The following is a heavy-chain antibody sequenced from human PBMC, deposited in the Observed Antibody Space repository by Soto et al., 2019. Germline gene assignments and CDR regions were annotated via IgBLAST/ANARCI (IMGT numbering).Heavy chain of an antibody. CDR1: GFIFSSYA. Sequence: SGGSLRLSCEASGFIFSSYAMNWVRQAPGKGLQWVSSITGSSDYTSYIASVKGRFTISRDNSKNTLYPQMNSLRAEDTAVYFCAKEQTTGAHYALDYWSQGTLVTVSS. J-gene: IGHJ4*02. CDR3: AKEQTTGAHYALDY. CDR2: ITGSSDYT. D-gene: IGHD2-8*02. V-gene: IGHV3-23*01.